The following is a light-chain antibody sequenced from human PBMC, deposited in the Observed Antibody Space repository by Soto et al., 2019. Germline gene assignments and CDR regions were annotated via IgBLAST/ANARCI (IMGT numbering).Light chain of an antibody. CDR2: GAS. CDR1: QSVRNN. CDR3: QQYKSRPFT. Sequence: EIVMTQSPATLSVSPGEGATLFCRASQSVRNNLAWYQQKPGLAPRPLIYGASTRATAVPARVSGSGSGTEFTLTITSLQSEDFAIYYCQQYKSRPFTFGLGTKVDIK. J-gene: IGKJ2*01. V-gene: IGKV3-15*01.